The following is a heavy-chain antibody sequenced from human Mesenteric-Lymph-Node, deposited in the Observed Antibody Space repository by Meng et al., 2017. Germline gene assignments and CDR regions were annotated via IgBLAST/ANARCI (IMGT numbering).Heavy chain of an antibody. Sequence: GESLKISCAVSSFTFRRFAMSWVRQAPGKGLEWVSAISGGGGATYYADSVKGRFIISRDNSKNTADLQMNTLRADDTAIYFCAKDRGDTWRTASLFEPWGQGILVTVSS. V-gene: IGHV3-23*01. J-gene: IGHJ5*02. CDR1: SFTFRRFA. D-gene: IGHD3-10*01. CDR3: AKDRGDTWRTASLFEP. CDR2: ISGGGGAT.